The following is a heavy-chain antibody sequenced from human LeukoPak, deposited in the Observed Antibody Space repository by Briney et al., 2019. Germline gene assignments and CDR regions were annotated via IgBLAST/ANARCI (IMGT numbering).Heavy chain of an antibody. CDR3: ARLNYYDSSGYYSSYFDY. J-gene: IGHJ4*02. CDR1: GYSFTSYW. CDR2: IYPGDSDT. Sequence: GESLKISCKGSGYSFTSYWIGWVRQMPGKGREWMGIIYPGDSDTRYSPSFQGQVTISADKSISTAYLQWSSLKASDTAMYYCARLNYYDSSGYYSSYFDYWGQGTLVTVSS. V-gene: IGHV5-51*01. D-gene: IGHD3-22*01.